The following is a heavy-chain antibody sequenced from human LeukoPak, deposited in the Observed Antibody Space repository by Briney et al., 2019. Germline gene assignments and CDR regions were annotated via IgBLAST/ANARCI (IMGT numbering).Heavy chain of an antibody. V-gene: IGHV3-53*01. Sequence: GGSLRLSCAASGFTVSSNYMSWVRQAPGKGLEWVSVIYSGGSTYYADSVKGRFTISRDNSKNTLYLQMNSLRAEDTAVYYCARGSSSGYYPSFDYWGQGTLVTVSS. CDR2: IYSGGST. D-gene: IGHD3-22*01. CDR1: GFTVSSNY. CDR3: ARGSSSGYYPSFDY. J-gene: IGHJ4*02.